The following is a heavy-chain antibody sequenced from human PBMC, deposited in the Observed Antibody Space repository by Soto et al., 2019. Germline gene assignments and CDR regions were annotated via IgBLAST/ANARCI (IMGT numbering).Heavy chain of an antibody. J-gene: IGHJ6*02. V-gene: IGHV4-4*07. CDR1: GGSFSAYY. Sequence: SETLSLTCTVSGGSFSAYYWNWVRQPAGKGLEWIGRIYTRGSTNYNPSLKSRVTMLVDTSKNEFYLNLDSVTAADTAVYCCAGIGEDIYYGMDVWGQGTTVTVSS. D-gene: IGHD2-15*01. CDR2: IYTRGST. CDR3: AGIGEDIYYGMDV.